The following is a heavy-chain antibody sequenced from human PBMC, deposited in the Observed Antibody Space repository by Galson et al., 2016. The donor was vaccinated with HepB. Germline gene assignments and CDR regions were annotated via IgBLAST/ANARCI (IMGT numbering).Heavy chain of an antibody. D-gene: IGHD6-19*01. V-gene: IGHV3-48*04. Sequence: SLRLSCAASGFTFSDYSMNWVRQAPGKGLEWVAYITNSRSTINYADAVKGRFTVSSNNAGNSVFLQRSSLRAEDTAVYYCARSVEGHFDYWGHGTLVSVSS. J-gene: IGHJ4*01. CDR2: ITNSRSTI. CDR1: GFTFSDYS. CDR3: ARSVEGHFDY.